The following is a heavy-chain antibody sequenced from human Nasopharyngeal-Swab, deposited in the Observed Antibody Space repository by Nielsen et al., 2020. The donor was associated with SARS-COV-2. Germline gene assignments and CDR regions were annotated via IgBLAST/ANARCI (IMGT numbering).Heavy chain of an antibody. V-gene: IGHV6-1*01. J-gene: IGHJ4*02. CDR1: GDSVSSHSAG. D-gene: IGHD3-3*01. CDR2: TLYRSKWYN. Sequence: SQTLSLTCAISGDSVSSHSAGWNWIRQSTSSGLEWLGRTLYRSKWYNDYAESVKSRIAVNPDTSKNQFSLQLNSVTPEDTAVYYCARGRDFSFDSWGQGTLVTASS. CDR3: ARGRDFSFDS.